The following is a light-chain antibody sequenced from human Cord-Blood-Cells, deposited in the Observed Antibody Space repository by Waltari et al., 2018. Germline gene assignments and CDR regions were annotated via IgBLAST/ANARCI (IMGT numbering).Light chain of an antibody. J-gene: IGLJ1*01. CDR2: DVS. Sequence: QSALTQPASVSGSPGQSITIPCTGNSSDVGGYNYVSWYQQHPGKAPKLMIYDVSNRPSGVSNRFSGSKSGNTASLTISGLQAEDEADYYCSSYTSSSTLVFGTGTKVTVL. CDR3: SSYTSSSTLV. V-gene: IGLV2-14*01. CDR1: SSDVGGYNY.